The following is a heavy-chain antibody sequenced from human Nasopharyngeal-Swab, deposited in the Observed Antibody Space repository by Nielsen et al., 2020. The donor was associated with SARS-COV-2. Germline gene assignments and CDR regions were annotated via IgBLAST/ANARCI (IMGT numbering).Heavy chain of an antibody. CDR3: ARLYCGGDCSYYYYYGMDV. V-gene: IGHV1-18*01. J-gene: IGHJ6*02. CDR2: ISAYNGNT. CDR1: GFLFTSYG. D-gene: IGHD2-21*02. Sequence: VHVTCPASGFLFTSYGISWVRQAPGQGLEWMGWISAYNGNTNYAQKLQGRVTMTTDTSTSTAYMELRSLRSDDTAVYYCARLYCGGDCSYYYYYGMDVWGQGTTVTVSS.